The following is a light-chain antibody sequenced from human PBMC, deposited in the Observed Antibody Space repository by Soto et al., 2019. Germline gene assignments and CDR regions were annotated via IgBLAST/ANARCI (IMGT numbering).Light chain of an antibody. CDR2: DAS. J-gene: IGKJ5*01. V-gene: IGKV3-11*01. CDR3: QQRSRWPIT. CDR1: QNIGIE. Sequence: EIVLTQSPATLSLSAGERATLSCRASQNIGIELAWYQQKPGQAPRLLICDASNRATGIPARFSGSGSATDFTLTVNTREPEDSAIYFCQQRSRWPITFGQGTRLEIK.